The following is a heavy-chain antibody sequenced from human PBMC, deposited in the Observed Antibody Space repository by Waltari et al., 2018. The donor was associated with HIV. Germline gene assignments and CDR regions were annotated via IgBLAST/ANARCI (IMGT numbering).Heavy chain of an antibody. CDR2: ITGSGNTI. CDR3: ARDRPRGAALFYYGMDV. J-gene: IGHJ6*02. V-gene: IGHV3-11*01. D-gene: IGHD6-13*01. Sequence: QVHLVESGGGLVKPGGSLRLSCAASGFTFSDYYMTWIRQAPGKGLEWVSYITGSGNTIYYGDSGKGRFTISRDNAKNSLFLQMNSLRAEDTAVYYCARDRPRGAALFYYGMDVWGQGTTVTVSS. CDR1: GFTFSDYY.